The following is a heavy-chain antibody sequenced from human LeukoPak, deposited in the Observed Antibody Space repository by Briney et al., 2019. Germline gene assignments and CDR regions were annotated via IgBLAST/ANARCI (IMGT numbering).Heavy chain of an antibody. CDR1: GGSISSYY. J-gene: IGHJ4*02. V-gene: IGHV4-4*09. D-gene: IGHD1-26*01. CDR3: ARLLVDYFDY. Sequence: SETLSLTCTVSGGSISSYYWSWIRQPPGKGLEWIGYIYTSGSTNYNPSLKSRVTISVDTSKNQFSLKLSSLTAADTAVYYCARLLVDYFDYWGQGTLVTVSS. CDR2: IYTSGST.